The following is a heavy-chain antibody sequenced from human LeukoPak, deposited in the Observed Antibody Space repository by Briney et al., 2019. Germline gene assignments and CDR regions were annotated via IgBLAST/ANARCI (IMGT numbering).Heavy chain of an antibody. J-gene: IGHJ5*02. CDR2: IGTAGDT. CDR1: GFTFSSYD. V-gene: IGHV3-13*01. CDR3: AMLSSGSYWGGLYNWFDP. D-gene: IGHD1-26*01. Sequence: PGGSLRLSCAASGFTFSSYDMHWVRQATGKGLEWVSAIGTAGDTYYPGSVKGRFTISRENAKNSLYLQMNSLKAGDTAVYYCAMLSSGSYWGGLYNWFDPWGQGTLVTVSS.